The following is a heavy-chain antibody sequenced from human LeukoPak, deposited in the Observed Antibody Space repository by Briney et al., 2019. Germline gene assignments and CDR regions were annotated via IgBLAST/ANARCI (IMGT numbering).Heavy chain of an antibody. D-gene: IGHD3-10*01. J-gene: IGHJ6*03. CDR1: GYTFTGYY. V-gene: IGHV1-69*05. CDR3: ARDRWAITMVRGVYYMDV. CDR2: IIPIFGTA. Sequence: SVKVSCKASGYTFTGYYMHWVRQAPGQGLEWMGRIIPIFGTANYAQKFQGRVTITTDESTSTAYMELSSLRSEDTAVYYCARDRWAITMVRGVYYMDVWGKGTTVTVSS.